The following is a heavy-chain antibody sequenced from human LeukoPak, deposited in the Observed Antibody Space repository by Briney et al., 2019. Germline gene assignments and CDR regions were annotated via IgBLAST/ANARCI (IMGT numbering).Heavy chain of an antibody. CDR1: GFTFSNYA. Sequence: GGSLRLSCAASGFTFSNYAMHWVRQAPGKGLEWVSGITGSDFTTYYADSVKGRFTISRDNSKNTLYLQMNSLRAEDTAVYYCAKIGSTFYYYYMDVWGKGTTVTVSS. J-gene: IGHJ6*03. D-gene: IGHD2/OR15-2a*01. CDR2: ITGSDFTT. CDR3: AKIGSTFYYYYMDV. V-gene: IGHV3-23*01.